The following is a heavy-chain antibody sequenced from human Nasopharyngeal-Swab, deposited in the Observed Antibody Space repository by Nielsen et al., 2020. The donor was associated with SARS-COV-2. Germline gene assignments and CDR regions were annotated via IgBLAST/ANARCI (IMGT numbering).Heavy chain of an antibody. J-gene: IGHJ4*02. CDR2: LKEDGSEK. CDR3: ARLPRNNWRLDS. D-gene: IGHD1-20*01. V-gene: IGHV3-7*03. Sequence: GESLKISCAASGFTFGNYWMSWVRQAPGKRLERVANLKEDGSEKDYVDSVKGRFTISRDNIKNSLYLQMNSLRVEDTAVYFCARLPRNNWRLDSWGQGILVTVSS. CDR1: GFTFGNYW.